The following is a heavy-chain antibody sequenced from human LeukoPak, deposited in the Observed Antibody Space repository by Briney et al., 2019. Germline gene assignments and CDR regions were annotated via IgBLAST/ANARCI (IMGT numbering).Heavy chain of an antibody. CDR3: ARGGSAWSWYLGL. V-gene: IGHV4-39*07. CDR1: GGSISSNSYY. Sequence: SETLSLTCTVSGGSISSNSYYWGWIRQSPGKGLKWIGTIYYSGSTYYNPSLKSRVTISVDTSKNQFSLRLSSVTAADTAVYYCARGGSAWSWYLGLWGRGTLITVSS. D-gene: IGHD6-19*01. J-gene: IGHJ2*01. CDR2: IYYSGST.